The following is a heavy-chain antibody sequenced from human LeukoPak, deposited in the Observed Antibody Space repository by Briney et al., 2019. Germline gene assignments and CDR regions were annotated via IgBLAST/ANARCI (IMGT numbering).Heavy chain of an antibody. CDR2: ISSSGGTI. D-gene: IGHD3-3*01. CDR3: ARRPVGGYYPHYHYYGMDV. Sequence: PGGSLRLSCAASGFTLGSYEMNWVRQAPGKGLEGVSYISSSGGTIYYADSVKGRFTISRDNAKNSLYLQMNSLRAEDTAVYYCARRPVGGYYPHYHYYGMDVWGQGTTVTVSS. J-gene: IGHJ6*02. CDR1: GFTLGSYE. V-gene: IGHV3-48*03.